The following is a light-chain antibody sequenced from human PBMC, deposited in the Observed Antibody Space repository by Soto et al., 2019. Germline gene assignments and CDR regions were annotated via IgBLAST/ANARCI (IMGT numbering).Light chain of an antibody. J-gene: IGLJ1*01. V-gene: IGLV2-14*01. CDR3: CSYTTSSTLV. CDR2: EDI. Sequence: QSALTQPASVSGSPGQSIAISCAGTSSDIGTYNHVSWYQQHPGKAPQLIIYEDINRPSGLSSRFSGSKSGNTASLTISGLQAEDEADYFFCSYTTSSTLVCGTGTKVTVL. CDR1: SSDIGTYNH.